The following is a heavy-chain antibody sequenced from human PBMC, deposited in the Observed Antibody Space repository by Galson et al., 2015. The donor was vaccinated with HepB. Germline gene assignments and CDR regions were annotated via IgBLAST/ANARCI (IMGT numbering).Heavy chain of an antibody. CDR1: GFTFTNYG. D-gene: IGHD2-15*01. J-gene: IGHJ4*02. Sequence: SLRLSCAASGFTFTNYGMHWVRQAPGKGLEWVAVVSHDGNFKDYADSVKGRFTISRDDSKKTLHLQMNSLGAEDTAVYHCATEDCSGGLCWGHWGQGTLVTVSS. CDR3: ATEDCSGGLCWGH. V-gene: IGHV3-30*03. CDR2: VSHDGNFK.